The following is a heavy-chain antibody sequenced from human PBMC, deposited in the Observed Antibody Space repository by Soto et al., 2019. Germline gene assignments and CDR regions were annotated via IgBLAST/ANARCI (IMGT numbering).Heavy chain of an antibody. J-gene: IGHJ4*02. Sequence: GGSLRLSGAASGFIFSNAWMSWVRQAPGKGLEWVGLIKKKADGGTTDYAAHMKGRFTISRDDSKNTLYLQMSSLKTEETAVYYARSQWVXWGQVTLVTVSX. CDR3: RSQWVX. V-gene: IGHV3-15*01. CDR2: IKKKADGGTT. D-gene: IGHD6-19*01. CDR1: GFIFSNAW.